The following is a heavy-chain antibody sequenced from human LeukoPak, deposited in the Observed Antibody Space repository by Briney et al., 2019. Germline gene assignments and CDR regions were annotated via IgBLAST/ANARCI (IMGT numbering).Heavy chain of an antibody. CDR1: GGTFSSYA. V-gene: IGHV1-69*05. CDR3: ARDSAGFLATGDYDY. D-gene: IGHD4-17*01. J-gene: IGHJ4*02. Sequence: SVKVSCKASGGTFSSYAISWARQAPGQGLEWMGRIIPIFGTANYAQKFQGRVTITTDESTSTAYMELSSLRSEDTAVYYCARDSAGFLATGDYDYWGQGTLVTVSS. CDR2: IIPIFGTA.